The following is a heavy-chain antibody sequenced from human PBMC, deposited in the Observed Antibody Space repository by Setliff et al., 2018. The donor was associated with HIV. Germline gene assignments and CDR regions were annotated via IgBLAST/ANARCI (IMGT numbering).Heavy chain of an antibody. Sequence: SETLSLTCTVSGGSISSGGYYWSWIRQPAGKGLEWIGRISASGTTNYNPSLKGRVTISVDTSENQYSLKLTSLIAADTAVYYCARSLAYCSGGGCSSGNYYYMDVWGKGTTVTVSS. V-gene: IGHV4-61*02. D-gene: IGHD2-15*01. CDR1: GGSISSGGYY. CDR3: ARSLAYCSGGGCSSGNYYYMDV. CDR2: ISASGTT. J-gene: IGHJ6*03.